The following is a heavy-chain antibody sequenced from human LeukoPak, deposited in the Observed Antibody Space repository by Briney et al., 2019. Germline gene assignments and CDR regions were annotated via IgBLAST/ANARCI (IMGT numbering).Heavy chain of an antibody. Sequence: LRLSCAASGFTFSSYGMSWIRQPPGKGLEWIGEINHSGSTNYNPSLKSRVTISVDTSKNQFSLKLSSVTAADTAVYYCARGLGLLNWFDPWGQGTLVTVSS. CDR3: ARGLGLLNWFDP. J-gene: IGHJ5*02. D-gene: IGHD1-26*01. V-gene: IGHV4-34*01. CDR1: GFTFSSYG. CDR2: INHSGST.